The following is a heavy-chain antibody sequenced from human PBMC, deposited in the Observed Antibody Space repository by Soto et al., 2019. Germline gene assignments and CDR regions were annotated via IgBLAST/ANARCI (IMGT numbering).Heavy chain of an antibody. CDR3: AGDLGYSSSWLHHYFDY. V-gene: IGHV3-23*01. J-gene: IGHJ4*02. CDR2: ISGSGGST. CDR1: GFTFSSYA. D-gene: IGHD6-13*01. Sequence: GGSLRLSCAASGFTFSSYAMSWVRQAPGKGLEWVSAISGSGGSTYYADSVKGRFTISRDNSKNTLYLQMNSLRAEDMAVYYCAGDLGYSSSWLHHYFDYWGQGTLVTVSS.